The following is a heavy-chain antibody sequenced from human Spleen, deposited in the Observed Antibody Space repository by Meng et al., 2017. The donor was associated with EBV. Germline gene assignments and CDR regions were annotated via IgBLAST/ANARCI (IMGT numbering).Heavy chain of an antibody. CDR2: IWGDGSSK. CDR3: ARGKWELQRNLDS. J-gene: IGHJ4*02. Sequence: VLLGQAGGGVVQPGRFMRSSWAASGFIFSCYGMYGVRQTPGKGLEWVALIWGDGSSKQYVDSVKGRFTISRDNSRNTLYLEMNSLRVEDTAVYYCARGKWELQRNLDSWGQGTLVTVSS. CDR1: GFIFSCYG. D-gene: IGHD1-26*01. V-gene: IGHV3-33*01.